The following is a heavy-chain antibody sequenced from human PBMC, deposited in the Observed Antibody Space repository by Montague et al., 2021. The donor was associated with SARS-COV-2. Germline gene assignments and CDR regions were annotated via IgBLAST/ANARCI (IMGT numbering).Heavy chain of an antibody. CDR1: GGSFSGYY. Sequence: SETLSLTCAVYGGSFSGYYWTWIRQSPRKGLEWMGKINHSGSTNYNPSLKSRVTISVDTSKNQFSLKLSSVTAADTAVYYCACGEITTRGLIYYYGMDVWGQGTTVTVSS. V-gene: IGHV4-34*01. CDR3: ACGEITTRGLIYYYGMDV. CDR2: INHSGST. D-gene: IGHD4-11*01. J-gene: IGHJ6*02.